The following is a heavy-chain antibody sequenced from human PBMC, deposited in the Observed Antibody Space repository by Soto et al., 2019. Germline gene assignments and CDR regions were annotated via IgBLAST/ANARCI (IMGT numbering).Heavy chain of an antibody. CDR1: GYTFTSYY. Sequence: ASLKVSCKASGYTFTSYYMQWVRQAPGQGLEWMGIINPSGGSTSYAQKFQGRVTMTRDTSTSTVYMELSSLRSEDTAVYYCASQYYYDSSGYYSFVRGQYYFDYWG. V-gene: IGHV1-46*01. J-gene: IGHJ4*01. D-gene: IGHD3-22*01. CDR2: INPSGGST. CDR3: ASQYYYDSSGYYSFVRGQYYFDY.